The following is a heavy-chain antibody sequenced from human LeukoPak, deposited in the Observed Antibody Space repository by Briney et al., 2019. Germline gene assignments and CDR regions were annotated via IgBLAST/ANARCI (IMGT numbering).Heavy chain of an antibody. CDR2: IIPIFGTA. J-gene: IGHJ3*02. CDR1: GYTFTSYG. V-gene: IGHV1-69*13. CDR3: ARAYDSSGYYRPNAFDI. Sequence: SVKVSCKASGYTFTSYGISWVRQAPGQGLEWMGGIIPIFGTANYAQKFQGRVTITADESTSTAYMELSSLRSEDTAVYYCARAYDSSGYYRPNAFDIWGQGTMVTVSS. D-gene: IGHD3-22*01.